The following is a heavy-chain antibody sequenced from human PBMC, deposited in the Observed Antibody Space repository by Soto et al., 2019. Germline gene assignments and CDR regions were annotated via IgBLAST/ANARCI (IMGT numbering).Heavy chain of an antibody. CDR1: GFTFSSYS. Sequence: PGGSLRLSCAASGFTFSSYSMNWVRQAPGKGLEWVSSISSSSSYIYYADSVKGRFTISRDNAKNSLYLQMNSLRAEDTAVYYCARVIGYGEPPGYYYYYGIDVWGQGTTVTVSS. J-gene: IGHJ6*02. V-gene: IGHV3-21*01. CDR2: ISSSSSYI. CDR3: ARVIGYGEPPGYYYYYGIDV. D-gene: IGHD3-10*01.